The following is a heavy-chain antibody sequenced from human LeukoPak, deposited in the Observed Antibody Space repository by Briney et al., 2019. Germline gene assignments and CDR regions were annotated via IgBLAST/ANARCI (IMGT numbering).Heavy chain of an antibody. CDR1: GFTFSSYS. D-gene: IGHD6-13*01. Sequence: SGGSLRLSCAASGFTFSSYSMNWVRQAPGKGLEWVSSISSSSSYIYYADSVKGRFTISRDNAKNSLYLQMNSLRAEDTAVYYCARDIIAAAGTLDYWGQGTLVTVSS. CDR3: ARDIIAAAGTLDY. V-gene: IGHV3-21*01. J-gene: IGHJ4*02. CDR2: ISSSSSYI.